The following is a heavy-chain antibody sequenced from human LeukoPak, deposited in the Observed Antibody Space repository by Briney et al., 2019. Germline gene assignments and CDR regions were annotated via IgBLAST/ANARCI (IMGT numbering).Heavy chain of an antibody. CDR2: IYTSGST. V-gene: IGHV4-4*07. D-gene: IGHD1-26*01. J-gene: IGHJ4*02. CDR3: ARARWELTTTYYFDY. CDR1: GGSISNYY. Sequence: SETLSLTCTVSGGSISNYYWGWIRQPAGKGLEWIGRIYTSGSTIYNPSLKSRVIMSVDTSKNQFSLKLTSVTAADTAVYYCARARWELTTTYYFDYWGQGTLVTVSS.